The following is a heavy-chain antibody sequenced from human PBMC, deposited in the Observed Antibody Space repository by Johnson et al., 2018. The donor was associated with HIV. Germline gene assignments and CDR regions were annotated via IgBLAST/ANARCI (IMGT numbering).Heavy chain of an antibody. Sequence: QVQLVESGGGLVQPGRSLRLSCTASGFSFGDYYMSWIRQAPGKGLEWISYISSDGSTIDYADSVKGRFTISRDNANNSLYLQMNSLRAEDTAVYYCARDMGEMATPIRGLDAFDIWGQGTMVTVSS. CDR1: GFSFGDYY. CDR2: ISSDGSTI. V-gene: IGHV3-11*04. CDR3: ARDMGEMATPIRGLDAFDI. D-gene: IGHD5-24*01. J-gene: IGHJ3*02.